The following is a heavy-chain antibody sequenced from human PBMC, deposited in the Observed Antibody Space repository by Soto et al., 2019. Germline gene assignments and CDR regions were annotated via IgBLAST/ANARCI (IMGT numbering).Heavy chain of an antibody. Sequence: QVQLVPSGAEVKKPGASVKVSCKASGYTFTSYGISWVRQAPGQGLEWMGWISAYNGNTNYAQKLQGRVTMTTDTSTSTAYMELRSLRSDDTAVYYCARTQVSWYNYYYYYGMDVWGQGTTVTVSS. CDR2: ISAYNGNT. V-gene: IGHV1-18*01. CDR3: ARTQVSWYNYYYYYGMDV. CDR1: GYTFTSYG. J-gene: IGHJ6*02. D-gene: IGHD6-13*01.